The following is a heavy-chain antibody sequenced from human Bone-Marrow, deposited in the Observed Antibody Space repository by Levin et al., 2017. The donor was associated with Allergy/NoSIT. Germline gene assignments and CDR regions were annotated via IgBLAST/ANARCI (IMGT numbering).Heavy chain of an antibody. D-gene: IGHD2-2*01. CDR1: GGSISSGSYY. Sequence: PSETLSLTCTISGGSISSGSYYWSWIRQPAGKAPEWIGRVYTTASINYNPSFKSRVTISVGASRNQFSLKPTSVTAADTAIYYCARDRVPSSRDAFDVWGQGTLVTVSS. CDR3: ARDRVPSSRDAFDV. V-gene: IGHV4-61*02. CDR2: VYTTASI. J-gene: IGHJ3*01.